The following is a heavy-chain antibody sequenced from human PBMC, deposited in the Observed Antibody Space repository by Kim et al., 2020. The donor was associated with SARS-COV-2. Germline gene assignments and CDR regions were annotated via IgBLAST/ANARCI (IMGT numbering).Heavy chain of an antibody. CDR2: IYYSGST. CDR3: ARAVKQQLVLLHFDY. Sequence: SETLSLTCTVSGGSISSGGYYWSWICQHPGKGLEWIGYIYYSGSTYYNPSLKSRVTISVDTSKNQFSLKLSSVTAADTAVYYCARAVKQQLVLLHFDYWGQGTLVTVSS. D-gene: IGHD6-13*01. J-gene: IGHJ4*02. CDR1: GGSISSGGYY. V-gene: IGHV4-31*03.